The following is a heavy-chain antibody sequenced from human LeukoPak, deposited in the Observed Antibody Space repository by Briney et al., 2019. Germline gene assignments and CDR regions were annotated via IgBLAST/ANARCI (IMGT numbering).Heavy chain of an antibody. Sequence: GGSLRLSCAASGFTVSSNYMSWVRQAPGKGLEWVSVIYSGGSTYYADSVKGRFTISRDNSKNTLYLQMNSLRAEDTAVYYCAKDAVATPQIDHWGQGALVTVSS. CDR2: IYSGGST. V-gene: IGHV3-53*05. CDR3: AKDAVATPQIDH. D-gene: IGHD2-15*01. CDR1: GFTVSSNY. J-gene: IGHJ4*02.